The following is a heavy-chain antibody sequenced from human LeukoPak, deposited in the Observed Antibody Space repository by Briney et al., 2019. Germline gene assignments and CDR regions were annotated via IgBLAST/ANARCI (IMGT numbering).Heavy chain of an antibody. Sequence: ASVTVSCKASGYTFTSYGISWVRQAPGQGLEWMGWISAYNGNTNYAQKLQGRVTITTDTSTSTAYMELRSLRSDDTAVYYCARGARISSGWYRPIDYWGQGTLVTVSS. CDR1: GYTFTSYG. D-gene: IGHD6-19*01. CDR3: ARGARISSGWYRPIDY. CDR2: ISAYNGNT. V-gene: IGHV1-18*04. J-gene: IGHJ4*02.